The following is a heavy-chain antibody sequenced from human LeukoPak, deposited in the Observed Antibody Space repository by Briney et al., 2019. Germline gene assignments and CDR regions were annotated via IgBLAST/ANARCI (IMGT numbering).Heavy chain of an antibody. J-gene: IGHJ1*01. CDR3: ARGSLFRPMFDCVD. D-gene: IGHD3-10*02. V-gene: IGHV4-34*01. CDR1: GGSFSGYY. Sequence: SETLSLTCAVYGGSFSGYYWSWIRQPPGKGLEWIGEINHSGSTNYNPSLKSRVTISVDTSKNQFSLKLSSVTAADTAVYYCARGSLFRPMFDCVDWGQETLVTVSS. CDR2: INHSGST.